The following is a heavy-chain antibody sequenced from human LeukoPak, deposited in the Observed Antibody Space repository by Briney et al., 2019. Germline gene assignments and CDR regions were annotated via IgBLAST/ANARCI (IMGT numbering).Heavy chain of an antibody. J-gene: IGHJ3*02. Sequence: PSETLSLTCTVSGVSISSSNSYWGWIRQPPGKGLEWIGSIYYSGNTYYNASLKSRVTISVDTSKNQFSLKLSSVTAADTAVYYCARYCGGDCYRDAFDIWGQGTMVTVSS. CDR3: ARYCGGDCYRDAFDI. D-gene: IGHD2-21*02. CDR2: IYYSGNT. CDR1: GVSISSSNSY. V-gene: IGHV4-39*01.